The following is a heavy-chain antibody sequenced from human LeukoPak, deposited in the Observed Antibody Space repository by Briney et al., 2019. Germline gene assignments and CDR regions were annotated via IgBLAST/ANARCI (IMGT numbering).Heavy chain of an antibody. CDR3: AKGALRYPFYFES. J-gene: IGHJ4*02. V-gene: IGHV3-23*01. CDR1: GFTFSTYA. CDR2: ISANT. D-gene: IGHD1-14*01. Sequence: PGGSLRLSCAASGFTFSTYAMSWVRQSPGKGLEWISGISANTYYDDSVKGRFTISRDNSNKTVYLDMSSLRADDTAVYYCAKGALRYPFYFESWGQGTPVTVSS.